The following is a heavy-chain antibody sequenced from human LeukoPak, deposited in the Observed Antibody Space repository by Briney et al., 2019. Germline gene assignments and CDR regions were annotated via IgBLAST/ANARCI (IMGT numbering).Heavy chain of an antibody. J-gene: IGHJ4*02. CDR3: ARRINDFWSGQYGYYFDY. CDR2: IYYSGST. V-gene: IGHV4-39*01. Sequence: SETLSLTCTVSGDSIITSSYYWGWIRQPPGKGLEWIGSIYYSGSTYYNSSLKSRVTISVDTSKNQFSLKLSSVTAADTAVYYCARRINDFWSGQYGYYFDYWGQGTLVTVSS. CDR1: GDSIITSSYY. D-gene: IGHD3-3*01.